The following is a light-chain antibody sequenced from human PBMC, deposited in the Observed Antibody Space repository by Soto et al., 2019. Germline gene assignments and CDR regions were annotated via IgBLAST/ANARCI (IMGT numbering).Light chain of an antibody. Sequence: QSVLTQPPSASESPGQSVTISCTGTSSDVGGYNYVSWYQQHPGKAPKLMIYEVSKRPSGVPDRFSGSKSGNTASLTVSGLQAEDEADCYCSSYADSNNVLFGGGT. CDR2: EVS. V-gene: IGLV2-8*01. J-gene: IGLJ2*01. CDR1: SSDVGGYNY. CDR3: SSYADSNNVL.